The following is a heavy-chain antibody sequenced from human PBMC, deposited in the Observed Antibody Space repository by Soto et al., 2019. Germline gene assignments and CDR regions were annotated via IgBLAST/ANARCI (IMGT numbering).Heavy chain of an antibody. J-gene: IGHJ5*02. Sequence: GGSLRLSCAASGFTFSDHYMDWVRQAPGKGLEWVGRTRNKANSYTTEYAASVKGRFTISRDDSKNSLYLQMNSLKTEDTAVYYCARVSGSHSGYDPWGQGTLVTVS. D-gene: IGHD1-26*01. CDR1: GFTFSDHY. V-gene: IGHV3-72*01. CDR3: ARVSGSHSGYDP. CDR2: TRNKANSYTT.